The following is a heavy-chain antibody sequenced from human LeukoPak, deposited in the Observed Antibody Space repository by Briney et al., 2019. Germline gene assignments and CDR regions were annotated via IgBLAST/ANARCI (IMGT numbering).Heavy chain of an antibody. J-gene: IGHJ6*03. CDR3: ARGGYYYLDV. Sequence: SETLSLTCTVSDGSMNPYYWSWIRQSPGKGLEWIAYIFHNGNTKYNPSLWSRVTISIDTSRNQVFLNLNSVTVADTAVYYCARGGYYYLDVWGKGTTVTVSS. CDR1: DGSMNPYY. V-gene: IGHV4-59*01. CDR2: IFHNGNT.